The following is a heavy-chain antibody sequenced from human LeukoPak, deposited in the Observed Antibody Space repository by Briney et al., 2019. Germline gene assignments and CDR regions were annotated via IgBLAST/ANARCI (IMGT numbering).Heavy chain of an antibody. CDR1: GGSISSYY. CDR3: ASLNRASRVIDY. D-gene: IGHD1-14*01. CDR2: IYYSGST. V-gene: IGHV4-59*01. J-gene: IGHJ4*02. Sequence: PSETLSLTCTVSGGSISSYYWSWIRQPPGKGLEWIGYIYYSGSTNYNPSLKSRVTISVDTSKNQFSLKLSSVTAADTAVYYCASLNRASRVIDYWGQGTLVTVSS.